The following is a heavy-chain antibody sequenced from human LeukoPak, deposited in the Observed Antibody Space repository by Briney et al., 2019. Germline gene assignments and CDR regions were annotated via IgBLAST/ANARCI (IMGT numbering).Heavy chain of an antibody. CDR3: ATDLGLTMIRGVIVH. Sequence: GGSLRLSCAVSGFTFTNAWMTWVRPAPGKGLEWVGRIKSKGDGETTDYAAPVKGRFIMSRDDSEATLYLQMYSLKAEDTAVYYCATDLGLTMIRGVIVHWGQGALVTVSS. CDR1: GFTFTNAW. J-gene: IGHJ4*02. D-gene: IGHD3-10*01. CDR2: IKSKGDGETT. V-gene: IGHV3-15*01.